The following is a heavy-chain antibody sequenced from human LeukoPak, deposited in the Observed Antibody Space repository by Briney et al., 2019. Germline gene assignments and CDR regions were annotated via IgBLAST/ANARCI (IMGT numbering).Heavy chain of an antibody. Sequence: PGGSLRLSCAASGLTFSSYDMHWVRQATGKGLEWVSAIGTAGDTYYPGSVKGRFTISRDNAKNSLYLQMNSLRAEDTAVYYCARDSRGLGFDYWGQGTLVTVSS. J-gene: IGHJ4*02. CDR2: IGTAGDT. V-gene: IGHV3-13*01. CDR3: ARDSRGLGFDY. D-gene: IGHD3-10*01. CDR1: GLTFSSYD.